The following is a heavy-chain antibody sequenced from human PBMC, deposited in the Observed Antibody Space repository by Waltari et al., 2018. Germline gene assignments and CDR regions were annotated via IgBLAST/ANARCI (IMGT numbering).Heavy chain of an antibody. CDR2: ISRDGRNK. J-gene: IGHJ4*02. CDR1: GPDFSEYA. CDR3: AKVAGIAAAEFHFDF. V-gene: IGHV3-64*01. D-gene: IGHD6-13*01. Sequence: EVQLVESGGGLVQPGGSLRLSCAITGPDFSEYAMHWVRQAPGKGLEYVSGISRDGRNKKYGKAVEGRFTISRDNSENTLHLQINGLTADDTAVYYCAKVAGIAAAEFHFDFWGRGTLVTVSS.